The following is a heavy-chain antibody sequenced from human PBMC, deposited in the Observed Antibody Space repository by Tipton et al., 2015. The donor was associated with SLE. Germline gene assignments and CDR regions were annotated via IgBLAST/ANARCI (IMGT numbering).Heavy chain of an antibody. V-gene: IGHV4-34*01. CDR1: GGSVSGYY. D-gene: IGHD6-19*01. CDR3: AKDLGSGLGDFDY. Sequence: TLSLTCAVNGGSVSGYYWSWIRQSPGKGLEWIGEINHSGSTNYNPSLKSRVTISVDTSKNQFSLKLSSVTAADTAVYYCAKDLGSGLGDFDYWGQGTLVTVSS. J-gene: IGHJ4*02. CDR2: INHSGST.